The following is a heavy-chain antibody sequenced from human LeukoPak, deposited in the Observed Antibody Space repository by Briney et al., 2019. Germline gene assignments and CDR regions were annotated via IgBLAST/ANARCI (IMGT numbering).Heavy chain of an antibody. CDR3: ARNLAVAGSDY. CDR1: GYTFTSYG. Sequence: ASVKVSCKASGYTFTSYGISWVRQAPGQGLEWMGWINPNSGGTNYAQNFQGRVTMTRDTSISTAYMELSRLRYDDTAIYYCARNLAVAGSDYWGQGTPVTVSS. D-gene: IGHD6-19*01. J-gene: IGHJ4*02. V-gene: IGHV1-2*02. CDR2: INPNSGGT.